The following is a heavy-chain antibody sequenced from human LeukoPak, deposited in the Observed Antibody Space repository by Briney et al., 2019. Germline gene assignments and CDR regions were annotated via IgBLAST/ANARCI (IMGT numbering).Heavy chain of an antibody. CDR2: INQDGSEK. J-gene: IGHJ4*02. D-gene: IGHD6-13*01. CDR3: ARDGVAAGIYFDY. V-gene: IGHV3-7*01. Sequence: GGSLRLSCAASGFTVSSNYMSWVRQAPGKGLEWVANINQDGSEKHYVDSVKGRFTISRDNAKNSLYLQMNSLRVEDTAVYYCARDGVAAGIYFDYWGQGTLVTVSS. CDR1: GFTVSSNY.